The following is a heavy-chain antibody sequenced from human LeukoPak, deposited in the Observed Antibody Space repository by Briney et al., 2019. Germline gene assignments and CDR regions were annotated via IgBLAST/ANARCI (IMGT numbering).Heavy chain of an antibody. Sequence: PSETLSLTCTVSGGSISSGGYYWSWIRQHPGKGLEWIGYIYYSGSTYYNPSLKSRVTISVDTSKNQFSLKLSSVTAADTAVYYCARAGYYDSSGYSYLFDYWGQGTLVTVSS. CDR2: IYYSGST. V-gene: IGHV4-31*03. J-gene: IGHJ4*02. CDR3: ARAGYYDSSGYSYLFDY. CDR1: GGSISSGGYY. D-gene: IGHD3-22*01.